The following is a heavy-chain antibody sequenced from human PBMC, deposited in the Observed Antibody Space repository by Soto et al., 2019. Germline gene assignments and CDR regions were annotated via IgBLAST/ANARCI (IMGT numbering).Heavy chain of an antibody. J-gene: IGHJ6*02. CDR3: ANFARAQYSSSWYPRYYGMDV. D-gene: IGHD6-13*01. V-gene: IGHV3-30*18. CDR2: ISYDGSNK. CDR1: GFTFSSYG. Sequence: GGSLRLSCAASGFTFSSYGMHWVRQAPGKGLEWVAVISYDGSNKYYADSVKGRFTISRDNSKNRLYLQMNSLRAEDTAVYYCANFARAQYSSSWYPRYYGMDVWGQGTTVTVSS.